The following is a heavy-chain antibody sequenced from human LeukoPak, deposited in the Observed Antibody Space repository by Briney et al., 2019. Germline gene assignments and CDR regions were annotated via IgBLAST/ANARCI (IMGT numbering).Heavy chain of an antibody. CDR2: ILHSGTT. CDR1: GDSIISFYY. Sequence: SETLSLTCTVSGDSIISFYYSGWVRQPPGKGLAWIGSILHSGTTYYNPSPNGRVTLSVDTSKNQLSLKLSSVTAADTAAYYCARVSRSGSYYKAPTGFDPWGQGTLVTASS. J-gene: IGHJ5*02. D-gene: IGHD3-10*01. V-gene: IGHV4-38-2*02. CDR3: ARVSRSGSYYKAPTGFDP.